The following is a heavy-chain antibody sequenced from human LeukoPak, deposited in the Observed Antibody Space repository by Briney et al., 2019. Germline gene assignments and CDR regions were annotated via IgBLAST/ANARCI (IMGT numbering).Heavy chain of an antibody. CDR3: VRDRGIVGQFDP. CDR1: GFSFSSYW. V-gene: IGHV3-7*01. J-gene: IGHJ5*02. D-gene: IGHD2-15*01. CDR2: IKEDGGER. Sequence: GGSLRLSCAASGFSFSSYWMTWVRQVPGQGLQWVAHIKEDGGERNYVDSVRGRFIISRDNAKNSLHLQMNSLRADDTGVYHCVRDRGIVGQFDPWGRGTLVTVSS.